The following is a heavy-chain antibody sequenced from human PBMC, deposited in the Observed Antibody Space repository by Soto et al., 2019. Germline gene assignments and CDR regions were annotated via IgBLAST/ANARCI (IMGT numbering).Heavy chain of an antibody. D-gene: IGHD3-16*01. J-gene: IGHJ5*02. CDR3: ARHGGTFDT. CDR2: VSTIGST. Sequence: WTWIRQPPGKGLEWIGYVSTIGSTDFNPSIKSRVTISVDTSKNQVSLKLRSVTAADTAVYFCARHGGTFDTWGQGTLVTVSS. V-gene: IGHV4-59*08.